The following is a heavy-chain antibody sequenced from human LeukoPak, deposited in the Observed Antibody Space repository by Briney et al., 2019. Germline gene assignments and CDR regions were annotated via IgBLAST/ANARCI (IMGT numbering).Heavy chain of an antibody. CDR2: IQSDGRNK. Sequence: GGSLRLSCAASGFSFSTYGMHWVRQAPGKGLEWLAFIQSDGRNKYYADSVKGRFTISRDNSKNTLYLQMNSLRAEDTAVYYCARGPSGYHNTGGQGTLVTGSS. V-gene: IGHV3-30*02. J-gene: IGHJ4*02. CDR1: GFSFSTYG. D-gene: IGHD5-12*01. CDR3: ARGPSGYHNT.